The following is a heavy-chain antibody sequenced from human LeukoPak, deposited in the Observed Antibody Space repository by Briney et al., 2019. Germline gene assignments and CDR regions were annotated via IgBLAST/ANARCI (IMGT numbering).Heavy chain of an antibody. CDR1: GGSMSGHF. CDR3: ARVVPAANIYYYYYYGMDV. CDR2: RDDSGRS. Sequence: ASETLSLTCNVSGGSMSGHFWIWFRQPPGKGLEWIGHRDDSGRSNYNPSLRSRVTISIDTSKNQFSLKLSSVTAADTAVYYCARVVPAANIYYYYYYGMDVWGQGTTVTVSS. J-gene: IGHJ6*02. D-gene: IGHD2-2*01. V-gene: IGHV4-59*11.